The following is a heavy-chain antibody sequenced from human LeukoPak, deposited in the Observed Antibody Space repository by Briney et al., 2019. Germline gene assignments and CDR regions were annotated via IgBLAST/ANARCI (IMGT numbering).Heavy chain of an antibody. V-gene: IGHV3-48*01. CDR1: GFTFSTYG. Sequence: GGSLRLSCAASGFTFSTYGMNWVRQPPGKGLEWVSYIGSSSSNINYADSVKGRFTISRDSAKNSLYLQMNSLRAEDTAVYYCARGGAARPDYWGQGTLVTVSS. CDR3: ARGGAARPDY. D-gene: IGHD6-6*01. CDR2: IGSSSSNI. J-gene: IGHJ4*02.